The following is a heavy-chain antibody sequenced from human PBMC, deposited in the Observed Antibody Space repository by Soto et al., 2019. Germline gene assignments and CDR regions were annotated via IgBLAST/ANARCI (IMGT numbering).Heavy chain of an antibody. Sequence: SETLSLTCTVSGGSISSYYWSWIRQPPGKGLEWIGYIYYSGSTNYNPSLKSRVTISVDTSKNQFSLKLSSVTAADTAVYYCARGDVYYYYGMDVWGQGTTVTVSS. V-gene: IGHV4-59*01. J-gene: IGHJ6*02. CDR2: IYYSGST. D-gene: IGHD3-16*01. CDR3: ARGDVYYYYGMDV. CDR1: GGSISSYY.